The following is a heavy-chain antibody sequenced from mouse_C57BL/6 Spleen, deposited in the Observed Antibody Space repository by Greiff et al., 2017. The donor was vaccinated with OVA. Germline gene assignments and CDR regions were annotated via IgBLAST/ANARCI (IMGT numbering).Heavy chain of an antibody. CDR2: ISYDGSN. V-gene: IGHV3-6*01. J-gene: IGHJ3*01. CDR1: GYSITSGYY. Sequence: EVQLQQSGPGLVKPSQSLSLTCSVTGYSITSGYYWNWIRQFPGNKLEWMGYISYDGSNNYNPSLKNRISITRDTSKNQFFLKLNSVTTEDTATYYCARTEALYYDYDGAWFAYWGQGTLVTVSA. CDR3: ARTEALYYDYDGAWFAY. D-gene: IGHD2-4*01.